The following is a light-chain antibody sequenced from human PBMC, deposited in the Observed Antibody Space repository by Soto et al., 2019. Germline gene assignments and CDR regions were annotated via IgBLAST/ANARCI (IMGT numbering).Light chain of an antibody. CDR3: CSYAGSYTYV. CDR1: SSDVGGYNY. CDR2: DVS. J-gene: IGLJ1*01. V-gene: IGLV2-11*01. Sequence: QSALTQPASVSGSPGQSITISCTGTSSDVGGYNYVSWYQQHPGKVPKLMIYDVSKRPSGVPDRFSGSKSGNTASLTISGLQAEDEADYYCCSYAGSYTYVFGTGTKLTVL.